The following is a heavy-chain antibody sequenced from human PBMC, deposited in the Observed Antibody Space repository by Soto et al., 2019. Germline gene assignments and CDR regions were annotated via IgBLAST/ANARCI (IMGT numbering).Heavy chain of an antibody. CDR1: GFTFSSYA. CDR2: ISGSGGST. Sequence: GGSLRLSCAASGFTFSSYAMSWVRQAPGKGLEWVSAISGSGGSTYYADSVKGRFTISRDNSKNTLYLQMNSLRAEDTAVYYCAKRGEYDSSGFDFDYWGQGTLVTVSS. D-gene: IGHD3-22*01. J-gene: IGHJ4*02. V-gene: IGHV3-23*01. CDR3: AKRGEYDSSGFDFDY.